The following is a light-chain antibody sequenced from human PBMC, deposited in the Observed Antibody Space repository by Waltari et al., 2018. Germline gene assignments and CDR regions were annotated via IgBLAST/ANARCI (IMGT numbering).Light chain of an antibody. CDR1: SSDIGGYNY. V-gene: IGLV2-14*03. CDR2: DVS. J-gene: IGLJ2*01. CDR3: SSYMDSSTLEL. Sequence: QSALTQPASVSGSPGQSITISCTGTSSDIGGYNYVSWYQQVPGKAPKLMIYDVSNRPSGVCSRFSGSKSGNTASLTISGLQAEDEADYFCSSYMDSSTLELFGGGTSLTVL.